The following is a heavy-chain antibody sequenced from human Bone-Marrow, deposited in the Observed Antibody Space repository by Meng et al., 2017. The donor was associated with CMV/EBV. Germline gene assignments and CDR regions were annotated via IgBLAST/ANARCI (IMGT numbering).Heavy chain of an antibody. J-gene: IGHJ3*02. D-gene: IGHD2-2*02. CDR1: GFTFSSYS. Sequence: SCAASGFTFSSYSMNWVRQAPGKGLEWVSSISSSSSYIYYADSVKGRFTISRDNSKNTLYLQMNSLRAEDTAVYYCAKGGYCSSTSCYRAFDIWGQGTMVTVAS. V-gene: IGHV3-21*04. CDR2: ISSSSSYI. CDR3: AKGGYCSSTSCYRAFDI.